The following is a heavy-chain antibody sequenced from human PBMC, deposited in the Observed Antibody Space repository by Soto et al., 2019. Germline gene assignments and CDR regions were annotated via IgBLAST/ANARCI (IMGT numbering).Heavy chain of an antibody. CDR1: GYSFTSYW. CDR3: ASLSSSGPRCYYYCMDV. J-gene: IGHJ6*02. V-gene: IGHV5-51*01. D-gene: IGHD6-13*01. Sequence: PGESLKISCKGSGYSFTSYWIGWVRQMPGKGLERMGIIYPGDSDTRYSPSFHGQVTISADKSISTAYLQWSSLKASDTDMNYCASLSSSGPRCYYYCMDVWGQRTTVAVAS. CDR2: IYPGDSDT.